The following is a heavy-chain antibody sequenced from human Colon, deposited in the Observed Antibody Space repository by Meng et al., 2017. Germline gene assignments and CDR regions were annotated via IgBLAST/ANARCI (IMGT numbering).Heavy chain of an antibody. Sequence: QVQLQESGPGLVRPSETLSLTCTVSGGSVSSGSYYWSWIRQPPGKGLEWIGYIYYTGSTNYNPSLKSRVTISVDTSKNQFFLKLSSVTAADTAVYYCARGPLDYWGQGTLVTVSS. V-gene: IGHV4-61*01. CDR2: IYYTGST. J-gene: IGHJ4*02. CDR3: ARGPLDY. CDR1: GGSVSSGSYY.